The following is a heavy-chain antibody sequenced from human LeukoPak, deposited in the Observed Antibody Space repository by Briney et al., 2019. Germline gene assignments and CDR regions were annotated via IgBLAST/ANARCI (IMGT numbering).Heavy chain of an antibody. CDR3: ARGSSYYDSSGYGYFDY. CDR2: MNPNSGNT. V-gene: IGHV1-8*01. Sequence: GASVKVSCKASGYTFTSYDINLVRQATGRGLEWMGWMNPNSGNTGYAQKFQGRVTMTRNTSISTAYMELSSLRSEDTAVYYCARGSSYYDSSGYGYFDYWGQGTLVTVSS. CDR1: GYTFTSYD. J-gene: IGHJ4*02. D-gene: IGHD3-22*01.